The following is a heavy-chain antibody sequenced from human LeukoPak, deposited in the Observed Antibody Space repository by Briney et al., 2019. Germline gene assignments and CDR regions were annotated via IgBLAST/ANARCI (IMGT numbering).Heavy chain of an antibody. CDR3: ARSRRYDYVWGP. CDR1: GCIFTSYW. V-gene: IGHV5-10-1*01. CDR2: IDASDSYT. Sequence: GESMQISCEGSGCIFTSYWISWVRQLPGEGLEWMGRIDASDSYTNYSPSFQGHVTISADKSICTAYLQWSSQTATDTAMYYCARSRRYDYVWGPWGQGTMVTVSS. J-gene: IGHJ3*01. D-gene: IGHD3-16*01.